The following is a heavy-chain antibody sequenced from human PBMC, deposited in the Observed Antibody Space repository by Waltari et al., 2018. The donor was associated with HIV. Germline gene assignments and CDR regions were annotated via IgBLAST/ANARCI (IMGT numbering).Heavy chain of an antibody. Sequence: EVQLVESGGGLVQPGGSLRLSCAASGFTFSSVWIRWVRQAPGKGLEWVANIKQDGSEIYYVDSVKGRFTISRDNAKNSLYLQMNSLRAEDTAVYFCARRGGRSSPLGYWGQGTLVTVSS. J-gene: IGHJ4*02. CDR3: ARRGGRSSPLGY. D-gene: IGHD6-13*01. CDR2: IKQDGSEI. V-gene: IGHV3-7*01. CDR1: GFTFSSVW.